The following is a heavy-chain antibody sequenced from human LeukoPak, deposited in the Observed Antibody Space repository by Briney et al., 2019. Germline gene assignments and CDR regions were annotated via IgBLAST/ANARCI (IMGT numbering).Heavy chain of an antibody. CDR3: VRSGYYYDGFDP. CDR1: GGTFTDYS. CDR2: IIPILNQA. V-gene: IGHV1-69*02. J-gene: IGHJ5*02. Sequence: SVKVSCKAPGGTFTDYSISWVRQAPGRGLEWMGRIIPILNQANYAQKFSGRVTFTADKSTTTASMELSSLKSEDTAIYYCVRSGYYYDGFDPWGQGTLVTVSS. D-gene: IGHD5-12*01.